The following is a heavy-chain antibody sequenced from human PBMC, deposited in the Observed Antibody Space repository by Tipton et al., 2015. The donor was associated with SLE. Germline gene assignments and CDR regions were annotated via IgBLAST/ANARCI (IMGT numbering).Heavy chain of an antibody. CDR3: ARDLGRRYWFDP. Sequence: TLSLTCTISGDSISNGGHFWSWIRQPAGRGLEWIGRIYTSGSTNYNPSLKSRVTMSVGTSKNQFSLKLNSVTAAETAMYYCARDLGRRYWFDPWGQGTLVTVSS. J-gene: IGHJ5*02. V-gene: IGHV4-61*02. CDR1: GDSISNGGHF. CDR2: IYTSGST.